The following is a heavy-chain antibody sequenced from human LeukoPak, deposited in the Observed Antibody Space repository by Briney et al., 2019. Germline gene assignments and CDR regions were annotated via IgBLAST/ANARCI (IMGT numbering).Heavy chain of an antibody. J-gene: IGHJ3*02. CDR1: GGSISSYY. D-gene: IGHD4-17*01. Sequence: SETLSLTCTVSGGSISSYYWSWIRQPPGKGLEWIGYIYYSGSTNYNPSLKSRVTISVDTSKNQFSLKLSSVTAADTAVYYCARDYGDYVLDAFDIWGQGTMVTVSS. CDR3: ARDYGDYVLDAFDI. V-gene: IGHV4-59*01. CDR2: IYYSGST.